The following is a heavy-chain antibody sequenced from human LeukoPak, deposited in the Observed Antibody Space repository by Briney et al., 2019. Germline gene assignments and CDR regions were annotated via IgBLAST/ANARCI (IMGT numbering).Heavy chain of an antibody. D-gene: IGHD4-23*01. CDR3: ARGMTTVGFDY. J-gene: IGHJ4*02. CDR2: IYHSGST. CDR1: GYSISSGYY. V-gene: IGHV4-38-2*02. Sequence: SETLSLTCTVSGYSISSGYYWGWIRQPPGKGLEWIGSIYHSGSTYYNPSLKSRVTISVDTSKNQFSLKLSSVTAADTAVYYCARGMTTVGFDYWGQGTLVTVSS.